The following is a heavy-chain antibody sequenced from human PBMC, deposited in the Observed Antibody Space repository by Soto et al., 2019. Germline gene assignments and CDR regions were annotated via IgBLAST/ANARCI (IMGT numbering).Heavy chain of an antibody. Sequence: ASVKVSCKASGYTFTGYYMHWVRQAPGQGLEWMGWINPNSGGTNYAQKFQGWVTMTRDTSISTAYMELSRLRSDDTAVYYCARGALGELSLYRLFPLEDYFDYWGQGTLVTVSS. CDR1: GYTFTGYY. J-gene: IGHJ4*02. D-gene: IGHD3-16*02. CDR2: INPNSGGT. V-gene: IGHV1-2*04. CDR3: ARGALGELSLYRLFPLEDYFDY.